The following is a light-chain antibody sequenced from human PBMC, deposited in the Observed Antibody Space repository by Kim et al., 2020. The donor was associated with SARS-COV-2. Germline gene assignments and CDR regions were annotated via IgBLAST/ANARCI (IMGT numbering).Light chain of an antibody. J-gene: IGLJ3*02. CDR3: AAWDDSLSGWV. Sequence: GQRVTISCSESTSNIGSNYVYWYQQLPGTAPKLLIYRNNQRPSGVPDRLSGSKSGTSASLAIGGLRSEDEADYYCAAWDDSLSGWVFGGGTQLTVL. V-gene: IGLV1-47*01. CDR2: RNN. CDR1: TSNIGSNY.